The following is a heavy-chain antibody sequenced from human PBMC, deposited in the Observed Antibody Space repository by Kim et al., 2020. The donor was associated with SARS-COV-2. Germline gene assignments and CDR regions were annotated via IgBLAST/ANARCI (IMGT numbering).Heavy chain of an antibody. CDR2: IYSGGST. CDR3: ARDWDNYYYYYYMDV. V-gene: IGHV3-66*01. Sequence: GGSLRLSCAASGFTVSSNYMSWVRQAPGKGLEWVSVIYSGGSTYYADSVKGRFTISRDNSKNTLYLQMNSLRAEDTAVYYCARDWDNYYYYYYMDVWGKGTTVTVSS. D-gene: IGHD1-1*01. J-gene: IGHJ6*03. CDR1: GFTVSSNY.